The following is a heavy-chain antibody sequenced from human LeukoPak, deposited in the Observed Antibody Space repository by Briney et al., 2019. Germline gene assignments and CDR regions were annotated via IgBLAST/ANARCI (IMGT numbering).Heavy chain of an antibody. CDR2: ISTSSSYI. CDR3: ARGGLYHYSGTSGDY. CDR1: GFTFSSYN. J-gene: IGHJ4*02. D-gene: IGHD1-26*01. Sequence: GGSLRLSCAASGFTFSSYNMNWVRQAPGKGLEWVSFISTSSSYIYYADSVKGRFTISRDNAKNSLYLQMNSLRAEDTAVYYCARGGLYHYSGTSGDYWGQGTLVTVSS. V-gene: IGHV3-21*01.